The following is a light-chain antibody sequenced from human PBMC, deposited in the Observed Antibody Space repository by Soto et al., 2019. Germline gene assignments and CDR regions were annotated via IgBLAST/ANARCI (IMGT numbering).Light chain of an antibody. Sequence: ETVLTLTPGTLSLSPGERATVSCRACQSVGGSSLAWYQQRPGQAPRLLIYGASSRATGIPDRFSGSGSGADFTLTISGLEPEDFAVYYCQQYGSSRWTFGQGTKVDIK. CDR1: QSVGGSS. J-gene: IGKJ1*01. CDR3: QQYGSSRWT. CDR2: GAS. V-gene: IGKV3-20*01.